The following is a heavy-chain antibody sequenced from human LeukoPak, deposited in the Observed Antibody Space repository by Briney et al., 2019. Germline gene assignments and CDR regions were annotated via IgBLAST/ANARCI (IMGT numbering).Heavy chain of an antibody. CDR3: ATDPSITGTTAGY. V-gene: IGHV1-24*01. Sequence: ASVKVSCKVSGYTLTELSMHWVRQAPGKELEWMGGFDPEDGEKIYAQKFQGRVTMTEDPSTHTAYMELSSLRSEDTAVYYCATDPSITGTTAGYWGQGTLVTVSS. CDR1: GYTLTELS. J-gene: IGHJ4*02. D-gene: IGHD1-7*01. CDR2: FDPEDGEK.